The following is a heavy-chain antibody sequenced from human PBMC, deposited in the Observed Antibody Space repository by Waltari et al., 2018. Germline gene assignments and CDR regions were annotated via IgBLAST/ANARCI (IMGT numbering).Heavy chain of an antibody. CDR1: GFTVSSNY. CDR3: ARDSGSSWYPYYYYYGMDV. V-gene: IGHV3-53*01. J-gene: IGHJ6*02. CDR2: IYSGGST. Sequence: EVQLVESGGGLIQPGGSLRLSCAASGFTVSSNYMSWVRQARGTGLEWVSVIYSGGSTYYADSVKGRFTISRDNSKNTLYLQMNSLRAEDTAVYYCARDSGSSWYPYYYYYGMDVWGQGTTVTVSS. D-gene: IGHD6-13*01.